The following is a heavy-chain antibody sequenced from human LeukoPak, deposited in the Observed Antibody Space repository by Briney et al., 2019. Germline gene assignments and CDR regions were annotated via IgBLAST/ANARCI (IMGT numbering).Heavy chain of an antibody. CDR3: ARGSIAVADYFDY. Sequence: SSVKVSRKASGGTFSSYAIRWVRQAPGQGLEWMGRIIPIFGTANYAQKFQGRVTITTDESASTAYMELSSLRSEDTAVYYCARGSIAVADYFDYSGQGTLVTVSS. V-gene: IGHV1-69*05. J-gene: IGHJ4*02. CDR1: GGTFSSYA. D-gene: IGHD6-19*01. CDR2: IIPIFGTA.